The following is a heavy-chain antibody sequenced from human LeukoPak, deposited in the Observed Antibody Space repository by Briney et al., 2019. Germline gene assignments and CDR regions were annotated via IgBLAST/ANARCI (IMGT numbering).Heavy chain of an antibody. CDR1: GGSISSSSYY. V-gene: IGHV4-39*07. J-gene: IGHJ5*02. CDR2: IYYSGST. Sequence: SETLSLTCTVSGGSISSSSYYWGWIRQPPGKGLEWIGSIYYSGSTYYNPSLKSRVTISVDTFKNQFSLKLSSVTAADTAVYYCARDSESSRLLWFGELFWWFDPWGQGTLVTVSS. CDR3: ARDSESSRLLWFGELFWWFDP. D-gene: IGHD3-10*01.